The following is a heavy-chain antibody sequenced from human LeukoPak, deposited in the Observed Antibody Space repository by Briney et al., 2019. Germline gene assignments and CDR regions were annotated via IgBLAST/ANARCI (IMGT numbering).Heavy chain of an antibody. CDR3: AKEYQLLYFDY. V-gene: IGHV3-30*09. CDR1: GFTFSSYA. J-gene: IGHJ4*02. Sequence: GGSLRLSCAASGFTFSSYAMHWVRQAPGKGLEWVAVISYDGSNKYYADSVKGRFAISRDDSKNTLYLQMNSLRAEDTAVYYCAKEYQLLYFDYWGQGNLVTVSS. D-gene: IGHD2-2*01. CDR2: ISYDGSNK.